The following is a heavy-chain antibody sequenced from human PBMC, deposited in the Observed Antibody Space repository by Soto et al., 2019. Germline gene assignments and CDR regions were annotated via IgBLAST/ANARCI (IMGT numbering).Heavy chain of an antibody. Sequence: EVQLVESGGGLVQPGRSLRLSCAASGFTFDDYAMHWVRQAPGKGLEWVSGVSWSGGSIGYADSVKGRFTISRANAKNSRYLQMNSLRAEDTPLYYGAKDICPAAPAVLDYWGQGTLVTVSS. J-gene: IGHJ4*02. CDR2: VSWSGGSI. CDR1: GFTFDDYA. V-gene: IGHV3-9*01. D-gene: IGHD6-6*01. CDR3: AKDICPAAPAVLDY.